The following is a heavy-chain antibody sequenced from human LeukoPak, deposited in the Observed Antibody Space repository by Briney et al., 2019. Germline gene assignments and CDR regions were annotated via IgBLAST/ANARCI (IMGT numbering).Heavy chain of an antibody. D-gene: IGHD3-22*01. CDR2: IYYSGST. J-gene: IGHJ4*02. CDR3: ASGGVSGYAFGY. Sequence: SETLSLTCTVSGGAISSYYWSWIRRPPGKGLEWIGDIYYSGSTNYNPSLKSRVTISVDTSKNQFSLKLSSVTAADTAVYYCASGGVSGYAFGYWGQGTLVTVSS. V-gene: IGHV4-59*01. CDR1: GGAISSYY.